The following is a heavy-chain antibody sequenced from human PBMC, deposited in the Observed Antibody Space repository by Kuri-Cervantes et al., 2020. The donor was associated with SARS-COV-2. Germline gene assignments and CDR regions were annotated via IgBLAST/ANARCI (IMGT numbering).Heavy chain of an antibody. CDR1: GGSFSGYH. J-gene: IGHJ4*02. D-gene: IGHD6-13*01. CDR3: AREGASSSWVFFDY. V-gene: IGHV4-34*01. CDR2: INHGGST. Sequence: GSLRLSCAVYGGSFSGYHWSWIRQRPGKGLEWVGEINHGGSTNYNPSLKSRVTISVDTSKNQVSLKLTAVTAADTAVYYCAREGASSSWVFFDYWGQGTLVTVSS.